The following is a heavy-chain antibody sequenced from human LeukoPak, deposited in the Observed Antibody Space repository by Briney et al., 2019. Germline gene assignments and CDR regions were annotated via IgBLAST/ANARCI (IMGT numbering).Heavy chain of an antibody. Sequence: SETLSLTCTVSGGSISSYYWSWIRQPAGKGLEWIGRIYTSGSTNYNPSLKSRVTMSVDTSKNQFSLKLSSVTAADTAVYYCARGPPIEYVWSSGYFDYWGQGTLVTVSS. D-gene: IGHD3-22*01. CDR2: IYTSGST. V-gene: IGHV4-4*07. J-gene: IGHJ4*02. CDR3: ARGPPIEYVWSSGYFDY. CDR1: GGSISSYY.